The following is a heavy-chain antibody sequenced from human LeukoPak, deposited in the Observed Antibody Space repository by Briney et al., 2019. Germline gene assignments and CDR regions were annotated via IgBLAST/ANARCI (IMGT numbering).Heavy chain of an antibody. CDR3: ARESIAARMRFDP. Sequence: PSETLSLTCTVSGGSISSYYWSWIRQPPGKGLEWIGYIYYSGSTNYNPSLKSRVTISVDTSKNQFSLKLSSVTAADTAVYYCARESIAARMRFDPWGQGTLVTVSS. D-gene: IGHD6-6*01. CDR1: GGSISSYY. V-gene: IGHV4-59*01. J-gene: IGHJ5*02. CDR2: IYYSGST.